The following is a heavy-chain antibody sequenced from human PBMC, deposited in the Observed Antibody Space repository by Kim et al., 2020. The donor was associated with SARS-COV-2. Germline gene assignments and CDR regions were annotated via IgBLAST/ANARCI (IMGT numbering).Heavy chain of an antibody. Sequence: GGSLRLSCAASGFTFSSYGMHWVRQAPGKGLEWVAVISYDGSNKYYADSVKGRFTISRDNSKNTLYLQMNSLRAEDTAVYYCTVPAEAFDIWGQGTMVTVSS. J-gene: IGHJ3*02. V-gene: IGHV3-30*03. CDR1: GFTFSSYG. CDR3: TVPAEAFDI. CDR2: ISYDGSNK. D-gene: IGHD2-2*01.